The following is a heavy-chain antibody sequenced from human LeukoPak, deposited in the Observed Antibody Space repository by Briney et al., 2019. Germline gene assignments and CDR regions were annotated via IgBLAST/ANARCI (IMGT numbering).Heavy chain of an antibody. CDR1: GYTFTSYD. D-gene: IGHD3-9*01. V-gene: IGHV1-8*03. Sequence: ASVKVSCKASGYTFTSYDINWVRQATGQGLEWMGWMNPNSGNTGYAQKFQGRVTITRNTSISTAYMELSSLRSEDTAVYYCARGGWSYDILTGYFSYYYYYMDVWGKGTTVTVSS. J-gene: IGHJ6*03. CDR3: ARGGWSYDILTGYFSYYYYYMDV. CDR2: MNPNSGNT.